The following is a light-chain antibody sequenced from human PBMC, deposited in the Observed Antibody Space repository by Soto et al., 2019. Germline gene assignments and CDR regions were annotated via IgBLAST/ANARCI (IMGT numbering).Light chain of an antibody. CDR3: QQANSFPYT. CDR1: EDISHW. V-gene: IGKV1D-12*01. Sequence: DIQMTQSPSSVYASVGDRVAITCRASEDISHWVAWYQQKAGKAPKLLIHAASSLHTGVPSRFSGSGSGTDFTLTITILQPEDFGTYYCQQANSFPYTLRKGTKLEMK. CDR2: AAS. J-gene: IGKJ2*01.